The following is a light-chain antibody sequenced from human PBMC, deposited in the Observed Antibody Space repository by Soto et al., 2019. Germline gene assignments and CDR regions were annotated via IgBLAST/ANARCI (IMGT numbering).Light chain of an antibody. CDR2: KAS. Sequence: DIQMTQSPSTLSASVGERVTITCGASQSISSWLAWYQQKPGKAPKLLIYKASSLESGVPSRFSGSGSGTEFTLTISSLQPDDFPAYYCQQYNSLWTFGQGTKVEIK. CDR3: QQYNSLWT. CDR1: QSISSW. V-gene: IGKV1-5*03. J-gene: IGKJ1*01.